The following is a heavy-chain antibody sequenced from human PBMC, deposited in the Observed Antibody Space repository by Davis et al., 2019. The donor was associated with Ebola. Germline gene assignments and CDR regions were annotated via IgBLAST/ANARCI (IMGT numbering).Heavy chain of an antibody. CDR1: GYSFANYW. J-gene: IGHJ6*03. CDR3: ARLNPYMDV. CDR2: IYPGDSDT. Sequence: GESLKISCQGSGYSFANYWIAWVRQMPGKGLKWMGIIYPGDSDTKYDPSFQGRVTISADKSINTAYLHWTSLQASDTAMYYCARLNPYMDVWGKGTTVTVSS. V-gene: IGHV5-51*01.